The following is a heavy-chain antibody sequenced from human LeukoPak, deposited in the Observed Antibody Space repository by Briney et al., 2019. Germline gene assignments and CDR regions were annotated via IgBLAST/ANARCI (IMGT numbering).Heavy chain of an antibody. V-gene: IGHV4-34*01. CDR3: ARHPRDFDY. Sequence: SETLSLTCAVYGGSFSGYYWSWIRQPPGKGLEWIGEINHSGSTNYNPSLKSRVTISVDTSKNQFSLKLSSVTAADTAVHYCARHPRDFDYWGQGTLVTVSS. CDR2: INHSGST. J-gene: IGHJ4*02. CDR1: GGSFSGYY.